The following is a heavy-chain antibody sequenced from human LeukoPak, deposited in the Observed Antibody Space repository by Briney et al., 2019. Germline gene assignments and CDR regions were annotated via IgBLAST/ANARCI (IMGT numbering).Heavy chain of an antibody. V-gene: IGHV4-61*01. Sequence: SETLSLTCTVSGGSVTSGSYYWSWIRQPPGKGLEWIGYIYYSGSTNHNPSLESRVTISVDTSKNQFSLKLSSVTAADTAVYYCARVYGGLDYWGQGTLVTVSS. CDR3: ARVYGGLDY. CDR1: GGSVTSGSYY. D-gene: IGHD4-23*01. J-gene: IGHJ4*02. CDR2: IYYSGST.